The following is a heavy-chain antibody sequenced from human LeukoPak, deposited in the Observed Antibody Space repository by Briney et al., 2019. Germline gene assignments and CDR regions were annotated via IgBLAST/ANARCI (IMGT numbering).Heavy chain of an antibody. V-gene: IGHV3-21*01. D-gene: IGHD2-15*01. CDR1: GFTFSSYS. CDR2: ISSSSSSYI. Sequence: PGGSLRLSCAASGFTFSSYSMNWVRQAPGKGLEWVSSISSSSSSYIYYADSVKGRLTISRDNAKNSLYLQMNSLRAEDTAVYYCARGQTGYCSGGSCFATDYWGQGTLVTVSS. CDR3: ARGQTGYCSGGSCFATDY. J-gene: IGHJ4*02.